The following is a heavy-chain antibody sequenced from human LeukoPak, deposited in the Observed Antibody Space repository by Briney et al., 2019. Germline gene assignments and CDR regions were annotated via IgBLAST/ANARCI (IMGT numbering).Heavy chain of an antibody. V-gene: IGHV4-39*07. D-gene: IGHD2/OR15-2a*01. CDR1: GGSISSGSFY. J-gene: IGHJ3*02. Sequence: SETPSLTCTVSGGSISSGSFYWGWIRQPPGKGLEWIGTIYYSGSTNYNPSLKSRVTISVDTSKNQFSLKLSSVTAADTAVYYCARDSTLSKGGSDAFDIWGQGTMVTVSS. CDR2: IYYSGST. CDR3: ARDSTLSKGGSDAFDI.